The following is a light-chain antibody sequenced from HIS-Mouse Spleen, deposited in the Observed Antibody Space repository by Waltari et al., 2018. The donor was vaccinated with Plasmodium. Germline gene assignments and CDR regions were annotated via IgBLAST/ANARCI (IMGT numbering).Light chain of an antibody. CDR2: EGS. J-gene: IGLJ1*01. V-gene: IGLV2-23*01. CDR1: SSSVGIYNF. Sequence: QSALTQPASVSGSPGQSITISCTEPSSSVGIYNFVSWYQQHPGKAPKLMIYEGSKRPSGVSNRFSGSKSGNTASLTISGLQAEDEADYYCCSYAGSSTYVFGTGTKVTVL. CDR3: CSYAGSSTYV.